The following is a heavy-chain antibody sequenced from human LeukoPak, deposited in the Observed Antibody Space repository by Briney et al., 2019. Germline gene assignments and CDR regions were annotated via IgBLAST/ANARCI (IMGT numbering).Heavy chain of an antibody. CDR2: IKQDGSEK. CDR1: GFTFSSYW. Sequence: GGSLRLSCAASGFTFSSYWMSWVRQAPGKGLEWVANIKQDGSEKYYVDSVKGRFTISRDNAKNSLYLQMNSLRAEDTAVYYSARTRWLQGGYYFDYWGQGTLVTVSS. J-gene: IGHJ4*02. V-gene: IGHV3-7*01. CDR3: ARTRWLQGGYYFDY. D-gene: IGHD5-24*01.